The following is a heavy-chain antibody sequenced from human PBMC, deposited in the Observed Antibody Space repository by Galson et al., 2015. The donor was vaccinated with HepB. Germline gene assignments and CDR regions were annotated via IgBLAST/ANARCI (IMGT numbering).Heavy chain of an antibody. J-gene: IGHJ4*02. V-gene: IGHV1-69*02. D-gene: IGHD6-19*01. CDR3: ARGWGRRIAVAGNHFDY. CDR1: GGTFSSYT. CDR2: IIPILGIA. Sequence: SVKVSCKASGGTFSSYTISWVRQAPGQGLEWMGRIIPILGIANYAQKFQGRVTITADKSTSTAYVELSSLRSEDTAVYYCARGWGRRIAVAGNHFDYWGQGTLVTVSS.